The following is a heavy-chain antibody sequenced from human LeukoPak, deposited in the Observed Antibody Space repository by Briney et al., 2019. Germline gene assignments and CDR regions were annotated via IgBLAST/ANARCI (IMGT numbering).Heavy chain of an antibody. J-gene: IGHJ4*02. CDR2: IDFGGSTI. Sequence: HTGGSLRLSCAASGFTFSSYEMNWVRQAPGKGLEWVSYIDFGGSTIHYADSVKGRFTISRDKAKNSVYLQMNSLRAEDTAVYYCARDRGTIIQQPYYFDYWGQGTLVTVSS. CDR1: GFTFSSYE. CDR3: ARDRGTIIQQPYYFDY. V-gene: IGHV3-48*03. D-gene: IGHD1/OR15-1a*01.